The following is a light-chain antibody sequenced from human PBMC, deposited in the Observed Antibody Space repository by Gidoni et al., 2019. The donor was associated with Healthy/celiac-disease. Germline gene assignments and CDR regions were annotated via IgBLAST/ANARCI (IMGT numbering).Light chain of an antibody. Sequence: DIVMTPSPDSLAVSLGERATINCKSSQSVLYSSNNKNYLAWYQQKPGQPPKLLIYWASTRESGVPDRFSVFFSGTELPPTSCCVWTSDVSSFDLHLYPTTLVTFGRGTKLEIK. V-gene: IGKV4-1*01. CDR2: WAS. CDR3: HLYPTTLVT. J-gene: IGKJ4*01. CDR1: QSVLYSSNNKNY.